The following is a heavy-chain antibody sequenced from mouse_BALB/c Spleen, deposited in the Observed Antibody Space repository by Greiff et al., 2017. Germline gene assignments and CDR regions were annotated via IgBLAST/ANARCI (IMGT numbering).Heavy chain of an antibody. CDR1: GFSLTGYG. Sequence: QVQLKESGPGLVAPSQSLSITCTVSGFSLTGYGVNWVRQPPGKGLEWLGMIWGDGSTDYNSALKSRLSISKDNSKSQVFLKMNSLQTDDTAMYYCARNYGSSYWYFDVWGAGTTVTVSS. V-gene: IGHV2-6-7*01. D-gene: IGHD1-1*01. CDR2: IWGDGST. J-gene: IGHJ1*01. CDR3: ARNYGSSYWYFDV.